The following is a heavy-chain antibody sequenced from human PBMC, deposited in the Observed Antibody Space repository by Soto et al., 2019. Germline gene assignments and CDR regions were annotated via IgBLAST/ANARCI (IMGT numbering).Heavy chain of an antibody. V-gene: IGHV4-39*01. J-gene: IGHJ6*02. CDR2: IFYTGTT. Sequence: NPSETLSLTCTVSGDSITSSRHYWAWIRQAPGKGLEWIGTIFYTGTTYYNASLESRVTLSVDTSKNQISLILSSVAVAETAIYFCARNGQTPYRQFYYFGLDVWGQGTPVTVSS. D-gene: IGHD3-16*02. CDR3: ARNGQTPYRQFYYFGLDV. CDR1: GDSITSSRHY.